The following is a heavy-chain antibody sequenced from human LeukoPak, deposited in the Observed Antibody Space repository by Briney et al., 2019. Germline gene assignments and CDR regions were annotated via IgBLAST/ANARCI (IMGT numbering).Heavy chain of an antibody. V-gene: IGHV7-4-1*02. Sequence: ASVKVSCKGSGYTFIAYSINWLRQAPGQGLEWTGWISPNTGNPTYAQEFTGRFVFSLDTSVSTAYLQISGLEAEDTAMYYCARDARSIDFDYWGQGALVTVST. D-gene: IGHD2-15*01. CDR2: ISPNTGNP. CDR1: GYTFIAYS. CDR3: ARDARSIDFDY. J-gene: IGHJ4*02.